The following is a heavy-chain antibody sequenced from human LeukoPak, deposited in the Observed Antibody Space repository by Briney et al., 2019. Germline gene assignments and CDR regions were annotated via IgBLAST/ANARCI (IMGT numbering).Heavy chain of an antibody. D-gene: IGHD3-16*01. CDR1: GFTFSSYG. V-gene: IGHV3-30*18. CDR3: VNQLRLGELVY. CDR2: ISYDGSNK. J-gene: IGHJ4*02. Sequence: PGRSLRLSCAASGFTFSSYGMHWVRQAPGKGLEWVAVISYDGSNKYYADSVKGRFTISRDNSKNTLYLQMNSLRAEDTAVYYCVNQLRLGELVYWGQGTLVTVSS.